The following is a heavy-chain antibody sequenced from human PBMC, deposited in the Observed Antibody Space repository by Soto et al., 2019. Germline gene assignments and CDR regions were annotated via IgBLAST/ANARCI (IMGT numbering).Heavy chain of an antibody. D-gene: IGHD5-18*01. V-gene: IGHV2-5*02. CDR1: GFSLSTSGVG. CDR3: AHRRDTAGGNWFDP. J-gene: IGHJ5*02. Sequence: QITLKESGPTLVKPTQTLTLTCTFSGFSLSTSGVGVAWIRQPPGEALEWLALIYWDDDERYSPSLKSRLTITKVTSKNQLVLTMTDMDPVDTATYYCAHRRDTAGGNWFDPWVQGTLVTVSS. CDR2: IYWDDDE.